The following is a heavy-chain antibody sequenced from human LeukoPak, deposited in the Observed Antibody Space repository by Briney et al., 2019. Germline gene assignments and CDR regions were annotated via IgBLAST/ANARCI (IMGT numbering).Heavy chain of an antibody. J-gene: IGHJ5*02. V-gene: IGHV1-3*04. Sequence: GASVKVFCKASGYNFISYAMHWVRQAPGQRLEWMGWIHTDNGDTKYSHYFLGRVTITRDTSANTAYMELSSLRSEDTAVYYCARDRVVGLAPFDPWGQGTLVTVSS. CDR2: IHTDNGDT. D-gene: IGHD2-15*01. CDR3: ARDRVVGLAPFDP. CDR1: GYNFISYA.